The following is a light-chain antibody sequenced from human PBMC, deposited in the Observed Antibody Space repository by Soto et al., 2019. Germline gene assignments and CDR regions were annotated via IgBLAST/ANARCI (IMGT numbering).Light chain of an antibody. CDR1: QGISSY. CDR3: HQLNSYPLS. J-gene: IGKJ3*01. Sequence: DIQLTQSPSFLSASVGDRVTITCRASQGISSYLAWYQQKPGKAPKLLIYAASTLQSGVPSRFSGSGSGTEFTLTISSLQPEDFATYYCHQLNSYPLSFGRGTKVDIK. CDR2: AAS. V-gene: IGKV1-9*01.